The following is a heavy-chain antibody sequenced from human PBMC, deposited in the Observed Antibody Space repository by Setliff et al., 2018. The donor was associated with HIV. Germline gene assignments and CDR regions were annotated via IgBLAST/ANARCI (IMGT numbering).Heavy chain of an antibody. D-gene: IGHD1-26*01. V-gene: IGHV4-61*02. Sequence: SETLSLTCTASGGSISSGSYYWTWIRQPAGKGLEWIGRVHTSGSTIYNPSLESRVTMYADTSRTQFYLNLRSVTASDTAVYYCVRYRSKIDWFDPWGQGTLVTVSS. CDR1: GGSISSGSYY. CDR3: VRYRSKIDWFDP. CDR2: VHTSGST. J-gene: IGHJ5*02.